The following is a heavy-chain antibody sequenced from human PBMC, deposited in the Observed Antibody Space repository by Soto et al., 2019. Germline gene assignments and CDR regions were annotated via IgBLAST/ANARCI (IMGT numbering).Heavy chain of an antibody. CDR1: GDSVSSGSYY. CDR3: ARGLDYVGFDY. V-gene: IGHV4-61*01. Sequence: SETLSLTCIVSGDSVSSGSYYWIWIRQPPGKGLEWIGYIYYSGSTNYNPSLKRRVTISIGASRNQFSLKLNSVTAADTALYYCARGLDYVGFDYWGQGTLVTVSS. D-gene: IGHD4-17*01. J-gene: IGHJ4*02. CDR2: IYYSGST.